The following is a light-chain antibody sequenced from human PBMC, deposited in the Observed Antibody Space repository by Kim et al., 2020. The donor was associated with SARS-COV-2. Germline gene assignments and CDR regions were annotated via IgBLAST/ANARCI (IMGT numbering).Light chain of an antibody. V-gene: IGLV2-14*03. CDR2: DVT. CDR1: RSDMCGYNY. J-gene: IGLJ3*02. CDR3: SSYAGSDTWV. Sequence: GQSITIPSTEARSDMCGYNYVSWFQQHPGKAPKIMIYDVTKWPSEISNRFSGSKSGNTTSLTISGLQAEDEADYYCSSYAGSDTWVFGGGTKVTVL.